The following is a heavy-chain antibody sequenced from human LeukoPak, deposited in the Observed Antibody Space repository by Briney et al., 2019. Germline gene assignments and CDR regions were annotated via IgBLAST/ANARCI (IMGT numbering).Heavy chain of an antibody. CDR3: AREGLERSYYYYYMDV. CDR1: GFTFSSYG. CDR2: IWYDGSNK. Sequence: SGGFLRLSCAASGFTFSSYGMHWVRQAPGKGLEWVAVIWYDGSNKYYADSVKGRFTISRDNSKNTLYLQMNSLRAEDTAVYYCAREGLERSYYYYYMDVWGKGTTVTVSS. D-gene: IGHD1-1*01. J-gene: IGHJ6*03. V-gene: IGHV3-33*01.